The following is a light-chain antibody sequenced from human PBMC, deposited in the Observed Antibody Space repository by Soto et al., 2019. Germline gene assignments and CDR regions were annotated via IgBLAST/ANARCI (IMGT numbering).Light chain of an antibody. CDR3: HHYAST. V-gene: IGKV3-20*01. Sequence: LTQCPGTLSLSPGERATLFFRASQSVTSTYLALYQQKPGQAPRLLIYGASSRATGVPDRFSGSGSGTDFTLTISRLEPEDFAVYFCHHYASTFGQGTKVDIK. CDR1: QSVTSTY. CDR2: GAS. J-gene: IGKJ1*01.